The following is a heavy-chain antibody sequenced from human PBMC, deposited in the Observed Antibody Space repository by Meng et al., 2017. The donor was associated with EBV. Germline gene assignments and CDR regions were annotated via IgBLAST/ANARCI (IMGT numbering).Heavy chain of an antibody. CDR1: GDIFTNLA. Sequence: QVQLVQSGAEVKKPGSSVKVSCQASGDIFTNLAFTWVRQVPGKGLEWMGGFLPILGAANYAQKFQGRLTITADNSTTTAFMELRSLRVDDTAVYFCARDGIAVPGGSNWFDTGGQGTLVTVAS. CDR3: ARDGIAVPGGSNWFDT. V-gene: IGHV1-69*06. D-gene: IGHD6-19*01. J-gene: IGHJ5*02. CDR2: FLPILGAA.